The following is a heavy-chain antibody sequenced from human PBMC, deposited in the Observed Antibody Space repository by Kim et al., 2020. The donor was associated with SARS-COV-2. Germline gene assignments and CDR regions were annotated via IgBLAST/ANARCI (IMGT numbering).Heavy chain of an antibody. CDR2: IVVGSGNT. CDR1: GFTFTSSA. D-gene: IGHD3-22*01. J-gene: IGHJ3*01. Sequence: SVKVSCKASGFTFTSSAVQWVRQARGQRLEWIGWIVVGSGNTNYAQKFQERVTITRDMSTSTAYMELSSLRSEDTAVNYCAAPSYYYDSSGYYLNYDAFAGWGQGTMVTVSS. CDR3: AAPSYYYDSSGYYLNYDAFAG. V-gene: IGHV1-58*01.